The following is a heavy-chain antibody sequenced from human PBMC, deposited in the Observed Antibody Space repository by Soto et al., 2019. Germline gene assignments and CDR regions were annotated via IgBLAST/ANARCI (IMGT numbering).Heavy chain of an antibody. D-gene: IGHD3-22*01. CDR3: ARVDPITMIADDAFDI. Sequence: ASVKVSCKASGYTFTSYDINWVRQATGQGLEWMGWMKPNSGNTGYAQKFQGRVTMTRNTYKSTAYMELSSLRSEDTAVYYCARVDPITMIADDAFDIWGQGTMVTVSS. CDR1: GYTFTSYD. J-gene: IGHJ3*02. CDR2: MKPNSGNT. V-gene: IGHV1-8*01.